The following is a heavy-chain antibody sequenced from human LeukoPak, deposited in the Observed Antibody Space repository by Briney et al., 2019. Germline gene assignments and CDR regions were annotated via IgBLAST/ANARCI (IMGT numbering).Heavy chain of an antibody. CDR1: GFSFSSNS. D-gene: IGHD2-21*01. J-gene: IGHJ4*02. Sequence: GGSLRLSCAASGFSFSSNSMNWVRQAPGKGLEWISYISISGDTTHYADSVKGRFTISRDNAKNSLYLQMKSLRAEDTAVYYCAKDYVPFENIVVVPAFDYWGRGPLVTVSS. V-gene: IGHV3-48*04. CDR3: AKDYVPFENIVVVPAFDY. CDR2: ISISGDTT.